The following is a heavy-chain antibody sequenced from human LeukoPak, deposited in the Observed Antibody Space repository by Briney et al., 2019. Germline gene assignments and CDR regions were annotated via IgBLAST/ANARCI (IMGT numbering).Heavy chain of an antibody. Sequence: GASVKVSCKASGYPFTRYGISWVRQAPGQGLEWMGWINPDNGNTKYAQKFQGRVTMTTDTSTSTAHMELRSLGSDDAAVYYCATYYCSTTSCYPYFFDYWGQGTLVTVSS. CDR3: ATYYCSTTSCYPYFFDY. J-gene: IGHJ4*02. D-gene: IGHD2-2*01. V-gene: IGHV1-18*01. CDR2: INPDNGNT. CDR1: GYPFTRYG.